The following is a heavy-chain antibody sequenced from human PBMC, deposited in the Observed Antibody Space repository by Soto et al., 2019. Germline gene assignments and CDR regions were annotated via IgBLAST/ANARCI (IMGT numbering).Heavy chain of an antibody. D-gene: IGHD3-3*01. V-gene: IGHV4-39*01. CDR3: ARMEWLLRWFEP. CDR1: CGSISSSSYY. Sequence: SETLSLTCTVSCGSISSSSYYWGWIRQPPGKGLEWIGSIYYSGSTYYNPSLKSRVAISVDTSKNQFSLKLSSVTAADTAVYYCARMEWLLRWFEPWGQGTLVTVYS. CDR2: IYYSGST. J-gene: IGHJ5*02.